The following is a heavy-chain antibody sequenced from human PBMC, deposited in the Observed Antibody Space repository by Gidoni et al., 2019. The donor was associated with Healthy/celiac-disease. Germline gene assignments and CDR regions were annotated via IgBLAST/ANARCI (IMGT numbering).Heavy chain of an antibody. Sequence: EVQLVESGGGLVMPGGSLRLSCAASGFTFSSYSMNWVRHAPGKGLEWVSSISSSISYIYYADSVNGRFTISRDNAKNSLYLQMNSLRAEDRAVYYCARDNGQQGDYWGQGTLVTVSS. J-gene: IGHJ4*02. D-gene: IGHD2-8*01. CDR3: ARDNGQQGDY. CDR2: ISSSISYI. CDR1: GFTFSSYS. V-gene: IGHV3-21*01.